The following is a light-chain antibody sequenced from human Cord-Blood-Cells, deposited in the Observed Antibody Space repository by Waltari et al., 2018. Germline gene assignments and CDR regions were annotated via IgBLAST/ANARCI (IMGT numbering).Light chain of an antibody. Sequence: SYELTQPPSVSVSPGQTASITCSGDALPKQYAYWYQQKPGQAPVLVLYKDSERPSGIPERFSGSSSGTTVTLTISGVQAEDEADYYCQSADSSGTVVFGGGTKLTVL. V-gene: IGLV3-25*03. CDR2: KDS. CDR1: ALPKQY. CDR3: QSADSSGTVV. J-gene: IGLJ2*01.